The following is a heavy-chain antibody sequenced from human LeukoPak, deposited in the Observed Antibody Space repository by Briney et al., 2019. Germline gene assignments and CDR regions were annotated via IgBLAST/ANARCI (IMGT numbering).Heavy chain of an antibody. CDR2: IKQDGSEK. CDR1: GFTFSSYW. D-gene: IGHD5-12*01. CDR3: ARDVMGSGYPPFSDY. J-gene: IGHJ4*02. V-gene: IGHV3-7*01. Sequence: GGSLRLSCAASGFTFSSYWMSWVRQAPGKGLEWVANIKQDGSEKYYVDSVKGRFTISRDNAKNSLYLQMNSLRAEDTAVYYCARDVMGSGYPPFSDYWGQGTLVTVSS.